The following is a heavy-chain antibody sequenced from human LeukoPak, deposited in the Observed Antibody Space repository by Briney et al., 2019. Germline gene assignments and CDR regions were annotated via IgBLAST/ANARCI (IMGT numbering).Heavy chain of an antibody. V-gene: IGHV4-59*01. CDR3: ARDRGGTSGPDAFDI. CDR2: IYYSGST. D-gene: IGHD1-26*01. Sequence: SETLSLTCTVSGCSISSYYWSWIRQPPGKGLEWIGYIYYSGSTNYNPSLKSRVTISVDTSKNQFSLKLSSVTAADTAVYYCARDRGGTSGPDAFDIWGQGTMVTVSS. J-gene: IGHJ3*02. CDR1: GCSISSYY.